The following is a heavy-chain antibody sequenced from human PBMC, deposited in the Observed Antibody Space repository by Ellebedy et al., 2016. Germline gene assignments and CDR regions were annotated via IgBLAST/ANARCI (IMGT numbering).Heavy chain of an antibody. CDR2: ISSSGSTI. J-gene: IGHJ4*02. D-gene: IGHD7-27*01. CDR1: GFAFSNYY. V-gene: IGHV3-11*04. Sequence: GESLKISCAASGFAFSNYYMTWIRQAPGKGLEWVSYISSSGSTIYYADSVKGRFTISRDNAKNSVYLQMNSLRVDDTAIYYCAKDLPNWANDYWGQGALVTVSS. CDR3: AKDLPNWANDY.